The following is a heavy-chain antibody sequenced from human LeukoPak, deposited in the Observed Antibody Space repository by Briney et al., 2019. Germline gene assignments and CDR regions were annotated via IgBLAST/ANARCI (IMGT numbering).Heavy chain of an antibody. CDR2: IDWDDDK. V-gene: IGHV2-70*11. Sequence: ESGPALVKPTQTLTLTCTSSGFSLSTSGMCVSWIRQPPGKALEWLARIDWDDDKYYSTSLKTRLTISKDTSKNQVVLTMTNMDPVDTATYYCARIRYYYDSSGYQSSADAFDIWGQGTMVTVSS. J-gene: IGHJ3*02. CDR3: ARIRYYYDSSGYQSSADAFDI. CDR1: GFSLSTSGMC. D-gene: IGHD3-22*01.